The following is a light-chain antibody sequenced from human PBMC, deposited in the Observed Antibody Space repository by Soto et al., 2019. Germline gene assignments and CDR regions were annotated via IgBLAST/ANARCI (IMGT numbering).Light chain of an antibody. CDR2: GAS. J-gene: IGKJ2*01. CDR1: QSVSSN. V-gene: IGKV3-15*01. CDR3: QQYNNWPRRT. Sequence: EIVMTQSPATLSVSPGERATLSCRASQSVSSNLAWYQQKPGQAPRLLIYGASTRATGIPARFSGSWSGTEFTLTISSLQSEDFAVYYCQQYNNWPRRTFGQGTKLEIK.